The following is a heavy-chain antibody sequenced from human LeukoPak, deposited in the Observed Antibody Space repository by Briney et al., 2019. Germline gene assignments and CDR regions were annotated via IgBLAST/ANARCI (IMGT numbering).Heavy chain of an antibody. CDR2: IKQDGSEK. CDR1: GFTFSSYW. CDR3: ARLRRNSDRSDFFYYYDH. Sequence: GGSLRLSCAASGFTFSSYWMSWVRQAPGKGLEWVANIKQDGSEKYYVDSVKGRFTISRDNAKNSLYLQMNSLRAEDTAVYYCARLRRNSDRSDFFYYYDHWGQGTLVTVSS. V-gene: IGHV3-7*01. D-gene: IGHD3-22*01. J-gene: IGHJ4*02.